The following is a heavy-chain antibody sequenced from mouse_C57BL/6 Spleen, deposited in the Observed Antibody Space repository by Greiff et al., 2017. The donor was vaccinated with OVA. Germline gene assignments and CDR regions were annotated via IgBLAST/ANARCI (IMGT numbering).Heavy chain of an antibody. D-gene: IGHD1-1*01. CDR2: IYPRSGNT. Sequence: VQLQQSGAELARPGASVKLSCKASGYTFTSYGISWVKQRTGQGLEWIGEIYPRSGNTYYNEKFKGKATLTADKSSSTAYMELRSLTSEDSAVYFCARSDTTVVAYYCDYWGQGTTLTVSS. CDR1: GYTFTSYG. CDR3: ARSDTTVVAYYCDY. V-gene: IGHV1-81*01. J-gene: IGHJ2*01.